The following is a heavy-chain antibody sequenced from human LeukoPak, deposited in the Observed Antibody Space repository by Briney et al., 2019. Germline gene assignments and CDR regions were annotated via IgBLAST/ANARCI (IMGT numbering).Heavy chain of an antibody. CDR2: IKQDGSEK. Sequence: PGGSLRLSCAASGFTFSSYWMSWVRQAPGKGLEWVANIKQDGSEKYYVDSVKGRFTISRDNSKNTLYLQMNSLRAEDTAVYYCAKARGRIVVGITYYFDYWGQGTLATVSS. CDR1: GFTFSSYW. CDR3: AKARGRIVVGITYYFDY. D-gene: IGHD3-22*01. J-gene: IGHJ4*02. V-gene: IGHV3-7*01.